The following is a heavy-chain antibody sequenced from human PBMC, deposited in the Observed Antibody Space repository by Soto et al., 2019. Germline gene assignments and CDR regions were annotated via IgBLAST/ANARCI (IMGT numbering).Heavy chain of an antibody. J-gene: IGHJ4*02. CDR3: AREAAGFRRYYFDY. V-gene: IGHV3-64*01. CDR2: ISSNGGNT. D-gene: IGHD6-19*01. Sequence: EVQLVESGRGLVQPGGSLRLSCAASAFTFSSYAMHWVRQAPGRGLEYVSAISSNGGNTYYANSVKGRFTISRDNSKNTLYLQMGSLRAEDMAMYYCAREAAGFRRYYFDYWGQGTLVTVSS. CDR1: AFTFSSYA.